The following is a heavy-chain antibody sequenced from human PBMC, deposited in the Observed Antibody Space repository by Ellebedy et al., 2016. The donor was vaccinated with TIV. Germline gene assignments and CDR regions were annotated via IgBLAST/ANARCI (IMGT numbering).Heavy chain of an antibody. CDR2: LLGNGGGK. D-gene: IGHD1-14*01. CDR1: GFTFSDYA. V-gene: IGHV3-23*01. Sequence: GESLKISCAASGFTFSDYAMTWVRLAPGKGLEWVSFLLGNGGGKYLADSVKGRFTMSRENSKNTLSLQMNNLRAEDTAVYYCAKMSGHPVNRYYFDYWGQGTLVTVSS. J-gene: IGHJ4*02. CDR3: AKMSGHPVNRYYFDY.